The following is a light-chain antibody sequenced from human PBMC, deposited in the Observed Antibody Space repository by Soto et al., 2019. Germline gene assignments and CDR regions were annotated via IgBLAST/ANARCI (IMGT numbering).Light chain of an antibody. CDR1: SSNIGRNY. V-gene: IGLV1-47*01. CDR3: AAWDDSLSVV. CDR2: RNN. J-gene: IGLJ2*01. Sequence: QSVLTQPPSASGTPGQRVTISCSGSSSNIGRNYVYWYLQLPGTAPKLLISRNNQRPSGVPDRFSGSKSGTSASLAISGLRSEDEADYYCAAWDDSLSVVFGGGTQLTVL.